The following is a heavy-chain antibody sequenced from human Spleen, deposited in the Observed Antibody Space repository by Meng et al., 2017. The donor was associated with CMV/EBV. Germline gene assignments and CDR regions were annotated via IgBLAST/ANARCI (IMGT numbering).Heavy chain of an antibody. V-gene: IGHV4-59*01. CDR1: GFTFSDYY. J-gene: IGHJ5*02. CDR3: ARSGTNDFWRSYNWFDP. CDR2: IYYSGST. Sequence: ESLKISCAASGFTFSDYYMSWIRQPPGKGLEWIGYIYYSGSTNYNPSLKSRVTISVDTSKNQFSLKLSSVTAADTAVYYCARSGTNDFWRSYNWFDPWGQGTLVTVSS. D-gene: IGHD3-3*01.